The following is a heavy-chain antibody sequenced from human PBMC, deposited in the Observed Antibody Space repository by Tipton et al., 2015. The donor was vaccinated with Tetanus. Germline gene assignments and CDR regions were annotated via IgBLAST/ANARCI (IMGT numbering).Heavy chain of an antibody. CDR2: IYPGDSDT. Sequence: QSGAEVKRPGESLKISCKGSGYSFNIYWIAWVRQMPGKGLEWMGIIYPGDSDTRYSPSFQGQVTISADKSLTTAYVQWSSLKASDSAVYYCARHTSGSYHAPFDYWGQGPLVTVSS. V-gene: IGHV5-51*01. CDR3: ARHTSGSYHAPFDY. J-gene: IGHJ4*02. D-gene: IGHD1-26*01. CDR1: GYSFNIYW.